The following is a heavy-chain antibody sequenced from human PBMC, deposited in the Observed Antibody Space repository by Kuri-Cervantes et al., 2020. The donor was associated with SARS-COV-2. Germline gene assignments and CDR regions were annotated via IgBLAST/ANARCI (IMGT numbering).Heavy chain of an antibody. CDR1: GGTFSSYA. J-gene: IGHJ4*02. Sequence: SVKVSCKASGGTFSSYAISWVRQAPGQGLEWMGGIIPIFGTANYAQKFQGRVTITTDESTSTAYMELGSLRSEDTAVYYCARATGPPGYFDYWGQGTLVTVSS. CDR3: ARATGPPGYFDY. CDR2: IIPIFGTA. V-gene: IGHV1-69*05.